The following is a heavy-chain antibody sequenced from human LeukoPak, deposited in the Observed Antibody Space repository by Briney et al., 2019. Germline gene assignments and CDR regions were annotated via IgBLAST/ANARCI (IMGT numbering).Heavy chain of an antibody. V-gene: IGHV4-59*08. CDR1: GGSISSYY. J-gene: IGHJ3*02. D-gene: IGHD3-22*01. Sequence: SETLSLTCTVSGGSISSYYWSRTRQPPGKGLEWIGYIYYSGSTNYNPSLKSRVTISVDTSKNQFSLKLSSVTAADTAVYYCARFPYYYDSSGYDHAFDIWGQGTMVTVSS. CDR2: IYYSGST. CDR3: ARFPYYYDSSGYDHAFDI.